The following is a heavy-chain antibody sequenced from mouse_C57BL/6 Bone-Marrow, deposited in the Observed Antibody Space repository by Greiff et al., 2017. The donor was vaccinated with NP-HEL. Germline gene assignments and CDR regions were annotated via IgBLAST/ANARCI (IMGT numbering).Heavy chain of an antibody. Sequence: VQLQQSGPELVKPGASVKISCKASGYAFSSSWMNWVKQRPGKGLEWIGRIYPGDGDTNYNGKFKGKATLTADKSSSTAYLQLSSLTSEDSAIYFCAREEVFYPCDYWGQGALVTVSA. CDR1: GYAFSSSW. D-gene: IGHD2-1*01. V-gene: IGHV1-82*01. CDR3: AREEVFYPCDY. CDR2: IYPGDGDT. J-gene: IGHJ3*01.